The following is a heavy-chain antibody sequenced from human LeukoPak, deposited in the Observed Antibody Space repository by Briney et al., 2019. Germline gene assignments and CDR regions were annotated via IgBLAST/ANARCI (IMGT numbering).Heavy chain of an antibody. CDR3: AREQNAFDI. Sequence: PSETLSLTCTVSGGSISSYYWSWIRQPPGKGLEWIGYIYYSGGTNYNPSLKSRVTISVDTSKNQFSLKLSSVTAADTAVYYCAREQNAFDIWGQGTMVTVSS. CDR1: GGSISSYY. V-gene: IGHV4-59*01. J-gene: IGHJ3*02. CDR2: IYYSGGT.